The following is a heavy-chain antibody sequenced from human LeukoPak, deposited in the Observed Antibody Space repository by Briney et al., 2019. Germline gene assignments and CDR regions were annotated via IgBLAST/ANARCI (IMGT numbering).Heavy chain of an antibody. V-gene: IGHV3-7*01. D-gene: IGHD3-22*01. CDR1: GFTFSSYW. CDR2: IKQDGSEK. Sequence: GGSLRLSCAASGFTFSSYWMSWVRQAPGKGLEWVANIKQDGSEKYYVDSVKGRFTISRDNAKNTLYLQMNSLRAEDTAVYYSAREAGYYYDSSGYYYEGDLGAFDIWGQGTMVTVSS. CDR3: AREAGYYYDSSGYYYEGDLGAFDI. J-gene: IGHJ3*02.